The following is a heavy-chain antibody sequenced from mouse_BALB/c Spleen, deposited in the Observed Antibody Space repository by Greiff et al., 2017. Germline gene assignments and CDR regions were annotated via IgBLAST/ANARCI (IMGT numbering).Heavy chain of an antibody. D-gene: IGHD2-3*01. Sequence: VKLVESGPGLVAPSQSLSITCPVSGFSLNSYGVHWVRQPPGKGLEWLGVIWAGGSTNYNSALMSILSISKDNPKSQVFIKMNSLQTDDTAMYYCARGYDGYYVDYWGQGTTLTVSS. V-gene: IGHV2-9*02. J-gene: IGHJ2*01. CDR2: IWAGGST. CDR1: GFSLNSYG. CDR3: ARGYDGYYVDY.